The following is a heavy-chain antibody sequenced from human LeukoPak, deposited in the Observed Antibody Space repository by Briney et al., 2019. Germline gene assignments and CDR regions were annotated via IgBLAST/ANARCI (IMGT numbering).Heavy chain of an antibody. CDR3: ARAVYYDFWSGSPDDAFDI. D-gene: IGHD3-3*01. J-gene: IGHJ3*02. Sequence: GGSLRLSCAVSGFTFDDHGMSWVRQAPGKGLEWVSGINWNGGSTGYADSVKGRFTISRDNAKDSLYLQMNSLRAEDTALYHCARAVYYDFWSGSPDDAFDIWGQGTMVTVSS. CDR1: GFTFDDHG. CDR2: INWNGGST. V-gene: IGHV3-20*01.